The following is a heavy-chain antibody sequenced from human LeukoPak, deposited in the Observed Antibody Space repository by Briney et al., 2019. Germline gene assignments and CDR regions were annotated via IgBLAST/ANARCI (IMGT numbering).Heavy chain of an antibody. J-gene: IGHJ6*03. CDR3: ARNGAPVVTAITPYYYYMDV. V-gene: IGHV3-7*01. CDR2: IKQDGSEK. Sequence: GGSLRLSCAASGFTFSSYWMSWVRQAPGKGLEWVANIKQDGSEKYYVDSVKGRFTISRDNAQNSLYLQMNSLRAEDTAVYYCARNGAPVVTAITPYYYYMDVWGKGTTVTVSS. CDR1: GFTFSSYW. D-gene: IGHD2-21*02.